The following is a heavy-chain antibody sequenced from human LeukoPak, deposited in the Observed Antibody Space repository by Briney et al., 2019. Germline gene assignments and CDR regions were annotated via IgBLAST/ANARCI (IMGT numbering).Heavy chain of an antibody. CDR3: AREVWNIRNPWAWFDP. D-gene: IGHD1/OR15-1a*01. Sequence: SETLSLTCTVSGGSINSGDYSWSWIRQHPGKGLEWIGYIFYSGHTYYNPSLKSRLAISLDTSKNQFSLTLNSVTAADTAVYYCAREVWNIRNPWAWFDPWGQGSLVTVSS. CDR2: IFYSGHT. J-gene: IGHJ5*02. CDR1: GGSINSGDYS. V-gene: IGHV4-31*03.